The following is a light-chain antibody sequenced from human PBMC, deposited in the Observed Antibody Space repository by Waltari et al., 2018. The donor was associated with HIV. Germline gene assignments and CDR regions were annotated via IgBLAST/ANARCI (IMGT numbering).Light chain of an antibody. Sequence: SVLAQPPSVSGTPGQGVTISCSGSNSNIGSNHVYWYRQLPGPAPPLLLYNNNQRPSGVPYRFSGSKSGTSASLAISGLRSEDEADYYCAAWDDSLSAVVFGGGTKLTVL. CDR3: AAWDDSLSAVV. J-gene: IGLJ2*01. CDR2: NNN. CDR1: NSNIGSNH. V-gene: IGLV1-47*01.